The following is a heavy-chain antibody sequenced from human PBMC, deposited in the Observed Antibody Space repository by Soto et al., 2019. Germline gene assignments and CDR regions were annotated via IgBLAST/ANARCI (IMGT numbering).Heavy chain of an antibody. J-gene: IGHJ3*02. D-gene: IGHD6-6*01. Sequence: GGSLRLSCAASGFTFSSYWMSWVRQAPGKGLEWVANIKQDGSEKYYVDSVKGRFTISRDNAKNSLYLQMNSLRAEDTAVYYCAREYSSSSWPNDAFDIWGQGTMVTVSS. CDR2: IKQDGSEK. CDR1: GFTFSSYW. CDR3: AREYSSSSWPNDAFDI. V-gene: IGHV3-7*01.